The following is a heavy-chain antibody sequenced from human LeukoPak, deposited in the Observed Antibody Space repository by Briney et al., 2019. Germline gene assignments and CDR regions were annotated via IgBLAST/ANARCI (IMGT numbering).Heavy chain of an antibody. J-gene: IGHJ2*01. CDR1: GYTFISYG. CDR2: ISGYNGNT. D-gene: IGHD2-21*02. V-gene: IGHV1-18*01. CDR3: ARGLGVVTAQSEQPKPRYFDL. Sequence: ASVKVSCKASGYTFISYGFSRVRQPPAPGLERMGCISGYNGNTNYAQNVQGRVTMTTDTSTSTAYMELRSLRSDDTAVYYCARGLGVVTAQSEQPKPRYFDLWGRGTQVTVSS.